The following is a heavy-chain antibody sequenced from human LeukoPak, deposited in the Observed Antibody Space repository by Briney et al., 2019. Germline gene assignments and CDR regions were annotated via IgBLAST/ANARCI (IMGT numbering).Heavy chain of an antibody. CDR3: ARESTGSGWYGRAFDI. CDR1: GYTFTSYY. Sequence: ASVKVSCKASGYTFTSYYMHWVRQAPGQGLEWMGIINPSGGSTSYAQKFQGRVTMTRDMSTSTVYMELSSLRSEDTAVYYCARESTGSGWYGRAFDIWGQGTMVTVSS. CDR2: INPSGGST. D-gene: IGHD6-19*01. V-gene: IGHV1-46*01. J-gene: IGHJ3*02.